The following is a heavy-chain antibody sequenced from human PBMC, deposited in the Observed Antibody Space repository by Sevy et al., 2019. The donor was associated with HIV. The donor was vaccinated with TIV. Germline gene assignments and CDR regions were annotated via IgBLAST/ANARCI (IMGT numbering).Heavy chain of an antibody. CDR3: ARAGGSWALRY. D-gene: IGHD1-26*01. CDR2: ISGSGNTI. Sequence: GGSLRLSCAASGFIFSDYYMSWIRQAPGKGLEWVSYISGSGNTIYYTDSVKGRFTISRDNAKDSLYLQMNGLRAEDTGVYDCARAGGSWALRYWGQGSLVTVSS. J-gene: IGHJ4*02. CDR1: GFIFSDYY. V-gene: IGHV3-11*01.